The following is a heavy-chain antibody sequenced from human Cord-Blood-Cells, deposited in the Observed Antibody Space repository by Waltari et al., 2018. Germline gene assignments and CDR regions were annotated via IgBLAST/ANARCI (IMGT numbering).Heavy chain of an antibody. CDR1: RGSCSRCA. CDR3: ARGPQGYYWYFDL. CDR2: IIPIFGTA. Sequence: QVQLVQSGGEGKKHGSPVKGSCEDARGSCSRCANSRVGQAPGQGLEGMGGIIPIFGTANYAQKFQGRFTITADESTSTAYMELSSLRSEDTAVYYCARGPQGYYWYFDLWGRGTLVTVSS. V-gene: IGHV1-69*01. D-gene: IGHD3-3*01. J-gene: IGHJ2*01.